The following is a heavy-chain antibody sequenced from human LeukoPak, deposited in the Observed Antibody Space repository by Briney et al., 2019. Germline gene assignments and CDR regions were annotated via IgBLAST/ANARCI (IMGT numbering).Heavy chain of an antibody. J-gene: IGHJ4*02. CDR3: ARRSGDGAYYFDY. CDR1: GGSISSSSYY. D-gene: IGHD3-10*01. V-gene: IGHV4-39*01. Sequence: SETLSLTCTVSGGSISSSSYYWGWIRQPPGKGLEWIGSIYYSGSTYYNPSLKSRVTISVDTSKNQFSPKLSSVTAADTAVYYCARRSGDGAYYFDYWGQGTLVTVSS. CDR2: IYYSGST.